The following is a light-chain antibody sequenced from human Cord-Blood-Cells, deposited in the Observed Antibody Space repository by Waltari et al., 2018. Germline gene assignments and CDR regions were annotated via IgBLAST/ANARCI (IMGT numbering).Light chain of an antibody. Sequence: QSALTQPASVSGSPGQSLTISCTGTSSYVGGYNYVSWYQQHPGKAPKLMIYEVSNRPSGVSKRFSGSKSGNTASLTISGLQADDEDDYYCSSYTSSSTLVFGTGTKVTVL. CDR3: SSYTSSSTLV. V-gene: IGLV2-14*01. J-gene: IGLJ1*01. CDR1: SSYVGGYNY. CDR2: EVS.